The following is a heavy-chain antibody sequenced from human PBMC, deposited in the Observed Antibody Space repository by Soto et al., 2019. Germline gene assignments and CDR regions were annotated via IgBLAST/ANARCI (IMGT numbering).Heavy chain of an antibody. CDR1: GDSISTFY. D-gene: IGHD2-8*01. CDR3: ARLKPMVVVSWYFDL. V-gene: IGHV4-4*07. J-gene: IGHJ2*01. Sequence: PSETLSLTCTVSGDSISTFYLSWVRQTAGKGLEWVGRIYTSGSTNYNPSLKNRVTMSVDTSKKQFSLKLSSVTAADTAVYYCARLKPMVVVSWYFDLWGRGTLVTSPQ. CDR2: IYTSGST.